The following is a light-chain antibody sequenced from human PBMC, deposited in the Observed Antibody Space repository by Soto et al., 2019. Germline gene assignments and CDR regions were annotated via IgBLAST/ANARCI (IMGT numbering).Light chain of an antibody. J-gene: IGKJ2*01. V-gene: IGKV1D-12*01. CDR1: QGIYSR. CDR3: MQGIHSKI. Sequence: DIQMTQSPSSVSASVGDTVTITFRASQGIYSRLAWYQQKPGKAPELLIYATSTLQNGVSDRFSGSGSGTDFTLKISRVEAEDVGVYYCMQGIHSKIFGQGTKVDIK. CDR2: ATS.